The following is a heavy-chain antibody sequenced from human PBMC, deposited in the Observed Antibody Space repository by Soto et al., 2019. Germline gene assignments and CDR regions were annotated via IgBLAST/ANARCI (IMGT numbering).Heavy chain of an antibody. CDR1: GGSISSYY. CDR3: ARVRPNDFWSGYHYYFDY. Sequence: PSETLSLTCTVSGGSISSYYWSWIRQPPGKGLEWIGYIYYSGSTNYNPSLKSRVTISVDTSKNQFSLKLSSVTAADTAVYYCARVRPNDFWSGYHYYFDYWGQGTLVTVSS. J-gene: IGHJ4*02. D-gene: IGHD3-3*01. V-gene: IGHV4-59*01. CDR2: IYYSGST.